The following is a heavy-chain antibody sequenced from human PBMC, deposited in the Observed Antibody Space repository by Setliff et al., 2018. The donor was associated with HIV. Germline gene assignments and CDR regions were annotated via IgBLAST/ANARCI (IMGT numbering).Heavy chain of an antibody. Sequence: ASVKVSCKASGYRFSSYGIIWVRHAPGQGLEWMGWINVHNGDTKFAQRFQDRLTMTTDTSTTTAYTDLRSLRSDDTAVYYCAKGLPADGYAFDLWGQGTMVTVSS. CDR3: AKGLPADGYAFDL. CDR2: INVHNGDT. V-gene: IGHV1-18*01. D-gene: IGHD6-13*01. CDR1: GYRFSSYG. J-gene: IGHJ3*01.